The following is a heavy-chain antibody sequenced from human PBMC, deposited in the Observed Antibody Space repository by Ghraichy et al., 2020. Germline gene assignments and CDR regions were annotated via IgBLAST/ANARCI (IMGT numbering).Heavy chain of an antibody. V-gene: IGHV3-53*01. CDR2: IYSADNT. D-gene: IGHD6-13*01. Sequence: GGSLRLSCAASGFTVSSNYMSWVRQAPGKGLEWVSVIYSADNTYYADSVRGRFTISRDNSKNTLYLQMNNLRAEYTAVYYCARISQETAGTKFDFWGQGTLVTVSS. CDR1: GFTVSSNY. J-gene: IGHJ4*02. CDR3: ARISQETAGTKFDF.